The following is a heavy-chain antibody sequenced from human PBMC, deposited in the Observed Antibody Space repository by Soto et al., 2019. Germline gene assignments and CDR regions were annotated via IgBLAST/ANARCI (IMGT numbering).Heavy chain of an antibody. CDR1: GFTFSSYA. V-gene: IGHV3-30-3*01. CDR3: ARDVYYDYVWGSYRPPDY. Sequence: QVQLVESGGGVVQPGRSLRLSCAASGFTFSSYAMHWVRQAPGKGLEWVAVISYDGSNKYYADSVKGRFTISRDNSKNTLYLQMNSLRAEDTAVYYCARDVYYDYVWGSYRPPDYWGQGTLVTVSS. D-gene: IGHD3-16*02. CDR2: ISYDGSNK. J-gene: IGHJ4*02.